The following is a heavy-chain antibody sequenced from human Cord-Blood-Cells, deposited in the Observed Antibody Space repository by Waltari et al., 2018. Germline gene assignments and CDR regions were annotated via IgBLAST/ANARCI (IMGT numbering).Heavy chain of an antibody. Sequence: QVQLVQSGAEVKKPGSSVKVSCKASGGTFSSYAIRWVRQAPGQGLEWMGRIIPILVIANHAQNCQGRVTIIADKSTSTAYMELSSLRSEDTAVYYCAREEIAAAGRVDYWCQGTLVTVSS. CDR1: GGTFSSYA. CDR2: IIPILVIA. V-gene: IGHV1-69*09. J-gene: IGHJ4*02. D-gene: IGHD6-13*01. CDR3: AREEIAAAGRVDY.